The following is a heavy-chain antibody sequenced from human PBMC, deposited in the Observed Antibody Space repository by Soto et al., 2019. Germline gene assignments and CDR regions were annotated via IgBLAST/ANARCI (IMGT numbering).Heavy chain of an antibody. D-gene: IGHD3-22*01. Sequence: SETLSLTCAVYGGSFSGYYWSWIRQPPGKGLEWIGEINHSGGTNYNPSLKSRVTISVDTSKNQFSLKLSSVTAADTAVYYCARGSGGYYNPYYFDYWGQGTLVTVSS. J-gene: IGHJ4*02. CDR1: GGSFSGYY. V-gene: IGHV4-34*01. CDR3: ARGSGGYYNPYYFDY. CDR2: INHSGGT.